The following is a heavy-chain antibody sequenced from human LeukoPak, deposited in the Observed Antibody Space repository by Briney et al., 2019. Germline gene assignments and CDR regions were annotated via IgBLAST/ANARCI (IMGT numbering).Heavy chain of an antibody. CDR2: IYYSGST. CDR1: GGSISSYY. Sequence: SETLSLTCTVSGGSISSYYWSWIRQPPGKGLEWIGYIYYSGSTNYNPSLKSRVTISVDTSKNQFSLKLSSVTAADTAVYYCARHRDPYDFWSGYYQHYGMDVWGQGTTVTVSS. D-gene: IGHD3-3*01. J-gene: IGHJ6*02. CDR3: ARHRDPYDFWSGYYQHYGMDV. V-gene: IGHV4-59*08.